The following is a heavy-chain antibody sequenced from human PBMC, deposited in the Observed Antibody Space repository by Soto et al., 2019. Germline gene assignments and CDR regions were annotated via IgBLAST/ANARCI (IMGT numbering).Heavy chain of an antibody. J-gene: IGHJ4*02. CDR2: ISYDGGDK. CDR3: AGDLSTGAADYYFDY. CDR1: GFTFNNFA. Sequence: PGGSLRLSCAASGFTFNNFAMHWFRQAPGKGLEWVAVISYDGGDKYYADSVKGRFTISRDNSKNTLYLQMNGLRAEDTAVYYCAGDLSTGAADYYFDYWGQGALVTVSS. D-gene: IGHD6-13*01. V-gene: IGHV3-30*03.